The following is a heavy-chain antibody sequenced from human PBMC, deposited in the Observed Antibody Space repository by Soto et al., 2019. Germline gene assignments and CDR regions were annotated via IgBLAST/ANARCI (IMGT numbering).Heavy chain of an antibody. CDR1: GFTFSSYA. J-gene: IGHJ5*02. D-gene: IGHD5-12*01. CDR3: AKDLAIKIHIGKDWFDT. V-gene: IGHV3-23*01. CDR2: ISGSGGST. Sequence: EVQLWESGGGLVQPGGSLRLSCAASGFTFSSYAMSWVRQAPGKGLEWVSAISGSGGSTYYADSVKGRFTISRDNSKNTLYLQRNSLRAEDTAVYHCAKDLAIKIHIGKDWFDTWGQGTLVNVSS.